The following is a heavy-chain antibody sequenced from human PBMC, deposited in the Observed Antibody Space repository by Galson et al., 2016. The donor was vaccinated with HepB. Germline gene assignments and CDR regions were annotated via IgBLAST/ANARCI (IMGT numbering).Heavy chain of an antibody. CDR3: ARDILTAHYGIDV. J-gene: IGHJ6*02. CDR1: GFSLSTTGMR. V-gene: IGHV2-70*04. Sequence: PALVKPTQTLTLTCTFSGFSLSTTGMRVSWIRQPPGKALEWLARIDWDNDKFYSTSLKTRLTISKDTSKNQVVLTMTNMDPVDTATYYCARDILTAHYGIDVWGPGTPVTGSS. D-gene: IGHD3-9*01. CDR2: IDWDNDK.